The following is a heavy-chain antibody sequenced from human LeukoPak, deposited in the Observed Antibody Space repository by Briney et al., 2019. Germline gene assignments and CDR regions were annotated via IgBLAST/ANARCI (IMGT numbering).Heavy chain of an antibody. J-gene: IGHJ4*02. CDR2: ISSSGSTI. CDR3: ARHYDSSGYGY. CDR1: GFTFSSYE. V-gene: IGHV3-48*03. D-gene: IGHD3-22*01. Sequence: QPGGSLRLSCAASGFTFSSYEMNWVRQAPGKGLEWVSYISSSGSTIYYADSVEGRFTISRDNAKNSLYLQMNSLRAEDTAVYYCARHYDSSGYGYWGQGTLVTVSS.